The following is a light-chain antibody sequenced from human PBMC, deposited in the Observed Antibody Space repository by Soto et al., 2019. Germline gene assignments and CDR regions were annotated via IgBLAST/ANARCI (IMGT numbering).Light chain of an antibody. Sequence: QYVLTQPASVSGSPGQSITISCTGTSSDVGAYNYVSWYQHHPGRAPKLIIFGVSHRPSGVSDRFSGSKSGNTASLTISGLQTEDEADYYCTSYTRNRNLLFGGGTKVTVL. V-gene: IGLV2-14*01. CDR2: GVS. CDR3: TSYTRNRNLL. J-gene: IGLJ2*01. CDR1: SSDVGAYNY.